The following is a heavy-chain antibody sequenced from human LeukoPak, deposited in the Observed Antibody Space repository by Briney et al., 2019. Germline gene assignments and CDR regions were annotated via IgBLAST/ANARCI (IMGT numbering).Heavy chain of an antibody. Sequence: LSGGSLRLSCAASGFTFSSYWMSWVRQAPGKGLEWVANIKQDGSEKYYVDSVKGRFTISIDNAKNSLYLQMNSLRAEDTAVYYCAAGTTGGWSEPFDYWGKGTLVTVSS. CDR2: IKQDGSEK. CDR3: AAGTTGGWSEPFDY. V-gene: IGHV3-7*01. CDR1: GFTFSSYW. J-gene: IGHJ4*02. D-gene: IGHD6-19*01.